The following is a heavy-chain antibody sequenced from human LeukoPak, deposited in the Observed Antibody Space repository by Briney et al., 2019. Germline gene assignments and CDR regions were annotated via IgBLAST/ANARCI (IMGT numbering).Heavy chain of an antibody. D-gene: IGHD6-19*01. CDR3: ARDPGLYSNGWEYYFDS. CDR1: GFTFRDYY. J-gene: IGHJ4*02. Sequence: GGSLRLSCAASGFTFRDYYMSWIRQAPGKGPEWVAYMTGSGHRIYYADSVKGRFTISRDNTQNSLYLQMNSLRAEDTAVYYCARDPGLYSNGWEYYFDSWGQGTLVTVSS. CDR2: MTGSGHRI. V-gene: IGHV3-11*01.